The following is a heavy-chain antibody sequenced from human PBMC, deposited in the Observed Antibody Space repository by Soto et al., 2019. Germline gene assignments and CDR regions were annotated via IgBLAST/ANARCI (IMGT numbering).Heavy chain of an antibody. D-gene: IGHD2-2*01. Sequence: QVQLVESGGGVVQPEKSLRLSCAASEFTFTNYFMYWVRQAPGKGLEWVAGISYDGSNKYYGDSVKGRFTISRDNSKSTLYLQMDSLRAEDTAMYYCARGDQYYGIDVWGQGTTVTVSS. CDR3: ARGDQYYGIDV. CDR2: ISYDGSNK. J-gene: IGHJ6*02. CDR1: EFTFTNYF. V-gene: IGHV3-30-3*01.